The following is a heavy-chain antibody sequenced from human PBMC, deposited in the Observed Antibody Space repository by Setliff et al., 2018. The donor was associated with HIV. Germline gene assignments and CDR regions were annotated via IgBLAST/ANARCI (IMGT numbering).Heavy chain of an antibody. D-gene: IGHD1-26*01. J-gene: IGHJ4*01. Sequence: SETLSLTCAVYGGSFSEYYWSWIRQSPGKGLEWIGEINHSGSTHYNPPLKSRATISVDTSKNQFSLRLNSVTAADTAVYYCASHLPPYSGNFDYWGHGTLVTVSS. CDR3: ASHLPPYSGNFDY. CDR1: GGSFSEYY. V-gene: IGHV4-34*01. CDR2: INHSGST.